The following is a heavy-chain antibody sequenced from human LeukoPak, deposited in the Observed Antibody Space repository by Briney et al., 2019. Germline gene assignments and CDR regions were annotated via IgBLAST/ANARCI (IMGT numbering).Heavy chain of an antibody. J-gene: IGHJ4*02. CDR1: GYTFTSYG. Sequence: GASVKISCKASGYTFTSYGISWVRQAPGQGLEWMGWISAYNGNTNYAQKLQGRVTMTTDTSTSTAYMELSRLRSDDTAMFYCARGLIRGVTTIAYWGQGTLVTVSS. V-gene: IGHV1-18*01. CDR2: ISAYNGNT. CDR3: ARGLIRGVTTIAY. D-gene: IGHD4-17*01.